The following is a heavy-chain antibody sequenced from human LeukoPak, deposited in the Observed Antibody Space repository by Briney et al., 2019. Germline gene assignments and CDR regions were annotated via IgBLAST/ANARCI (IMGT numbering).Heavy chain of an antibody. CDR3: AKDSSSSLDY. Sequence: PGRSLRLSCAASGITFDDYAIHWVRQAPGKGLEWVSGISWNSGNIGYADSVKGRFTISRDNAKNSLYLQMNSLRVEDTALYFCAKDSSSSLDYWGQGTLVTVS. CDR1: GITFDDYA. D-gene: IGHD6-13*01. CDR2: ISWNSGNI. V-gene: IGHV3-9*01. J-gene: IGHJ4*02.